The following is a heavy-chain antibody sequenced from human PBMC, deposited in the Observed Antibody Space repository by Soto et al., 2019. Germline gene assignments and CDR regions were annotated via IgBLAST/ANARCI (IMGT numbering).Heavy chain of an antibody. Sequence: ESGGGVVQPGRSLRLSCAASGFTFSSYGMHWVRQAPGKGLEWVAVIWYDGSNKYYADSVKGRFTISRDNSKNTLYLQMNSLRAEDTAVYYCAISADYDFWSGYGMDVWGQGTTVTVSS. CDR1: GFTFSSYG. CDR2: IWYDGSNK. J-gene: IGHJ6*02. D-gene: IGHD3-3*01. V-gene: IGHV3-33*01. CDR3: AISADYDFWSGYGMDV.